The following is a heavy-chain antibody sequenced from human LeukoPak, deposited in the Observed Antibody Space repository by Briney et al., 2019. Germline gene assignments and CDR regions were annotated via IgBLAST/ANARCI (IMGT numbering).Heavy chain of an antibody. Sequence: QPGGSLRLSCAASGFTFSSYEMNWVRQAPGKGLEWVSYISSSGSTIYYADSVKGRFTISRDNAKNSLYLQMNSLRAEDTAVYYCARDGVDGDYAPLDYWGQGTLVTVSS. D-gene: IGHD4-17*01. V-gene: IGHV3-48*03. CDR1: GFTFSSYE. CDR2: ISSSGSTI. J-gene: IGHJ4*02. CDR3: ARDGVDGDYAPLDY.